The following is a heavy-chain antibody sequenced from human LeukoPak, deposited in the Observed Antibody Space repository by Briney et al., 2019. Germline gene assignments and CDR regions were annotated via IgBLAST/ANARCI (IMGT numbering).Heavy chain of an antibody. CDR2: IHPSGIT. Sequence: SETLSLTCALYDGSISYYWSWIRQPPGKGLEWIGEIHPSGITSFNPSLKSRASISADTSKNQFSLKLTSVTAADTALYYCSRGRDQSKTGDYWGQGTLVTVSS. CDR1: DGSISYY. J-gene: IGHJ4*02. V-gene: IGHV4-34*01. CDR3: SRGRDQSKTGDY. D-gene: IGHD2-2*01.